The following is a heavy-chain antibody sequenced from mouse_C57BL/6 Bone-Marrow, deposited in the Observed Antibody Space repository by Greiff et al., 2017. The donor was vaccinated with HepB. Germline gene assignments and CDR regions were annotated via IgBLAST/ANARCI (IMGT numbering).Heavy chain of an antibody. CDR3: AYYGSSWWFAY. Sequence: VQLQQSGAELARPGASVKLSCKASGYTFTSYGISWVKQRTGQGLEWIGEIYPRSGNTYYNEKFKGKATLTADKSSSTAYMELRSLTSEDSEVYFCAYYGSSWWFAYWGQGTLVTVSA. CDR1: GYTFTSYG. V-gene: IGHV1-81*01. CDR2: IYPRSGNT. D-gene: IGHD1-1*01. J-gene: IGHJ3*01.